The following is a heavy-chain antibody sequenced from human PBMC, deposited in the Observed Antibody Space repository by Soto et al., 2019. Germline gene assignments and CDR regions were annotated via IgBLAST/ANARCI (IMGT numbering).Heavy chain of an antibody. CDR2: LYWDGDK. V-gene: IGHV2-5*02. CDR1: GFSLTTTGAG. J-gene: IGHJ4*02. Sequence: QITLRESGPTLVQPTQTLTLTCTFSGFSLTTTGAGVAWIRQPPGKALEWLALLYWDGDKRYTPSLKNRLSITKDTSKNQVFLTMTYWDPRDTGTYYCEKDVSDYWGQGILVTVSS. CDR3: EKDVSDY.